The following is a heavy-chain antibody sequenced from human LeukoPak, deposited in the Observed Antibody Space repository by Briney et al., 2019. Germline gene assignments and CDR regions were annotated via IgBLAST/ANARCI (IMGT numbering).Heavy chain of an antibody. V-gene: IGHV3-30*18. J-gene: IGHJ4*02. CDR2: ISYDGSNK. Sequence: GGSLRLSCAASGFTFSSYGMHWVRQAPGKGLEWVAVISYDGSNKYYADSVKGRFTISRDNSKNTLYLHMNSLRAEDTAVYYCAKDACGGSTSCHLFDYWGQGTLVTVSS. CDR1: GFTFSSYG. D-gene: IGHD2-2*01. CDR3: AKDACGGSTSCHLFDY.